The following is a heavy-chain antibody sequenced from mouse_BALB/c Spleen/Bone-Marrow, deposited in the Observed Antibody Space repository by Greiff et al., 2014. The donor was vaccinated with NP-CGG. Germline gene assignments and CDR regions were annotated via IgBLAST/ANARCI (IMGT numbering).Heavy chain of an antibody. CDR1: GFTFSSYG. J-gene: IGHJ4*01. CDR2: INSNGGST. V-gene: IGHV5-6-3*01. CDR3: ARIWAYYAMDY. D-gene: IGHD4-1*01. Sequence: VQLQQSGGGLVQPGGSLKLSCAASGFTFSSYGMSWVRLTPDKRLELVATINSNGGSTYYPDSVKGRFTISRDNAKNTLYLQMSSLKSEDTAMYYCARIWAYYAMDYWGQGTSVTVSS.